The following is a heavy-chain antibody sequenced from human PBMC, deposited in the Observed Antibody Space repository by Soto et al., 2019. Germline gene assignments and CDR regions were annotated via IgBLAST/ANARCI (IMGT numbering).Heavy chain of an antibody. Sequence: EVQLVESGGGLVKPGGSLRLSCAASGFTFSSYSMNWVRQAPGKGLEWVSSISSSSSYIYYADSVKGRFTISRDNAKNSLYLQMNSLRAEDTAVYYCARGAYCGGDCYRSDYWGQGTLVTVSS. V-gene: IGHV3-21*01. CDR2: ISSSSSYI. J-gene: IGHJ4*02. D-gene: IGHD2-21*02. CDR3: ARGAYCGGDCYRSDY. CDR1: GFTFSSYS.